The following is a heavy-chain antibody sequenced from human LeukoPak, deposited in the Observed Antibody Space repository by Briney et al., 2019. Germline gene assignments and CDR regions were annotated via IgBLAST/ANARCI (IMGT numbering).Heavy chain of an antibody. V-gene: IGHV4-30-4*01. CDR2: IYYSGST. Sequence: SETLSLTCTVSGGSISSGDYYWSWIRQPPGKGLEWIGYIYYSGSTYYNPSLKSRVTISVGTSKNQFSLKLSSVTAADTAVHYCARDLGGCGSTSCYYYGMDVWGQGTTVTVSS. D-gene: IGHD2-2*01. J-gene: IGHJ6*02. CDR3: ARDLGGCGSTSCYYYGMDV. CDR1: GGSISSGDYY.